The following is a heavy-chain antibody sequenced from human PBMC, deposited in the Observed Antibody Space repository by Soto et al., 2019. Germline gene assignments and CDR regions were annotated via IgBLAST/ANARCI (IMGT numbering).Heavy chain of an antibody. J-gene: IGHJ4*02. D-gene: IGHD1-1*01. CDR1: GGSISSSSYY. V-gene: IGHV4-39*01. CDR3: ARTGRTTYYFDY. CDR2: IYYSGST. Sequence: SETLSLTCTVSGGSISSSSYYWGWIRQPPGKGLEWIGSIYYSGSTYYNPSLKSRVTISVDTSKNQFSLKLSSVTAADTAVYYCARTGRTTYYFDYWGQGTLVTVSS.